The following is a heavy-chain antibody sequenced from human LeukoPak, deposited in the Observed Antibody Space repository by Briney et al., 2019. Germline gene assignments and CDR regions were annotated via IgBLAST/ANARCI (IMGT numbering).Heavy chain of an antibody. CDR3: ARAQPYYDILTGYGEAYYSDY. J-gene: IGHJ4*01. V-gene: IGHV3-53*01. Sequence: GGSLRLSCAASGFTVSSNYMSWVRQAPGKGLEWVSVIYSGGSTYYADSVKGRFTISRDNSKNTLYLQMNSLRAEDTAVYYCARAQPYYDILTGYGEAYYSDYWGQGTLVTVSS. D-gene: IGHD3-9*01. CDR2: IYSGGST. CDR1: GFTVSSNY.